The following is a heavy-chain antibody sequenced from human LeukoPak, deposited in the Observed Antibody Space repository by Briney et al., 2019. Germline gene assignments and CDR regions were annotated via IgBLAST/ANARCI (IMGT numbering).Heavy chain of an antibody. V-gene: IGHV3-7*05. D-gene: IGHD4-11*01. CDR2: IDQGASKK. CDR3: TREYLTVSYFDY. CDR1: GFTFSSHW. J-gene: IGHJ4*02. Sequence: GGSLRLSCAGSGFTFSSHWMNWVRQAPGKGLEWVANIDQGASKKYYVDSVKGRFTISRDNAKNSLFLQMNSLRGEDTAVYYCTREYLTVSYFDYWGQGTLVTVSS.